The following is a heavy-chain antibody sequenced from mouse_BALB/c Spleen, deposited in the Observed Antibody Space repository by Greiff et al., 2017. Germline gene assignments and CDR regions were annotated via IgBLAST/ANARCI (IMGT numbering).Heavy chain of an antibody. CDR2: ISSGGSYT. V-gene: IGHV5-6*02. J-gene: IGHJ4*01. Sequence: DVMLVESGGDLVKPGGSLKLSCAASGFTFSSYGMSWVRQTPDKRLEWVATISSGGSYTYYPDSVKGRFTISRDNAKNTLYLQMSSLKSEDTAMYYCASRDYYAMDYWGQGTSVTVSS. CDR1: GFTFSSYG. CDR3: ASRDYYAMDY.